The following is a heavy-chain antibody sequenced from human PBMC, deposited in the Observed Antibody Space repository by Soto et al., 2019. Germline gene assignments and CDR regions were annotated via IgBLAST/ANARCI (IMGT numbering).Heavy chain of an antibody. CDR1: GGTFSSYA. J-gene: IGHJ4*02. CDR3: ARGGSAQYEKATNPPDY. Sequence: QVQLVQSGAEVKKPGSSVKVSCKASGGTFSSYAISWVRQAPGQGLEWMGGIIPIFGTANYAQKFQGRVTITADESPRTAYMELSSLSSADTAVYYCARGGSAQYEKATNPPDYWGQGTLVTVS. CDR2: IIPIFGTA. D-gene: IGHD6-19*01. V-gene: IGHV1-69*12.